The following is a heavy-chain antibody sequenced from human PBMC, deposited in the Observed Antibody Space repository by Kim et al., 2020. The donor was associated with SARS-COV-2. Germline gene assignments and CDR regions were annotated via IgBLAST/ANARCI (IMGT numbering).Heavy chain of an antibody. CDR3: ARLLMVRGKNWFDP. CDR1: GGSISSGGYY. CDR2: IYYSGST. V-gene: IGHV4-31*03. Sequence: SETLSLTCTVSGGSISSGGYYWSWIRQHPGKGLEWIGYIYYSGSTYYNPSLKSRVTISVDTSKNQFSLKLSSVTAADTAVYYCARLLMVRGKNWFDPWGQGTLVTVSS. D-gene: IGHD3-10*01. J-gene: IGHJ5*02.